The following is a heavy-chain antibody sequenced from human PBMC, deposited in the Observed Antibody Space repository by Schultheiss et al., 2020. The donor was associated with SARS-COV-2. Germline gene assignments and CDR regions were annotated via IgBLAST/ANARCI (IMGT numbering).Heavy chain of an antibody. CDR1: GGSISSYY. CDR2: IYYSGST. CDR3: ARSRTYTAMELLDP. J-gene: IGHJ5*02. V-gene: IGHV4-59*01. D-gene: IGHD5-18*01. Sequence: ESLKISCTVSGGSISSYYWSWIRQPPGKGLEWIGYIYYSGSTNYNPSLKSRVTISVDTSKNQFSLKLSSVTAADTAVYYCARSRTYTAMELLDPWGQGTLVTVSS.